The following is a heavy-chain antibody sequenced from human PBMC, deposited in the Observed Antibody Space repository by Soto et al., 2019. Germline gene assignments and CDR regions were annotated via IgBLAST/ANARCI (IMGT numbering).Heavy chain of an antibody. Sequence: GESLKISCAASGFTFSSYAMSWVRQAPGKGLEWVSAISGSGGSTYYADSVKGRFTISRDNSKNTLYLQMNSLRAEDTAVYYCAKDERAVRLAFFDYWGQGTLVTVSS. CDR1: GFTFSSYA. CDR3: AKDERAVRLAFFDY. CDR2: ISGSGGST. V-gene: IGHV3-23*01. D-gene: IGHD3-16*01. J-gene: IGHJ4*02.